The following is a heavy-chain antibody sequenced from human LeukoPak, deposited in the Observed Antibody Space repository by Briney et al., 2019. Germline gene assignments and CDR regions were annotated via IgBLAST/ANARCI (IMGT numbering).Heavy chain of an antibody. J-gene: IGHJ6*02. CDR1: GFTVSSKY. CDR3: ARGTVWRLGSYGLDV. V-gene: IGHV3-53*01. CDR2: IYSGGST. D-gene: IGHD3-16*01. Sequence: GGSLRLSCVASGFTVSSKYMSWVRQAPGKGLEWVSVIYSGGSTYYGESVKGRFTISRDNSKNTVYLQMNALRAEDSAVYYCARGTVWRLGSYGLDVWGQGTTVTVS.